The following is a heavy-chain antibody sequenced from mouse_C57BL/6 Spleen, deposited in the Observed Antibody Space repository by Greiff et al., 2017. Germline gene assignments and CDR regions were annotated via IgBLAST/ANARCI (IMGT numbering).Heavy chain of an antibody. D-gene: IGHD1-1*01. V-gene: IGHV5-16*01. CDR3: ARVTTVGYFDV. J-gene: IGHJ1*03. Sequence: DVKLVESEGGLVQPGSSMKLSCTASGFTFSDYYMAWVRQVPEKGLEWVANINYDGSSTYYLDSLKSRFIISRDNAKNILYLQMSSLKSEDTATYYCARVTTVGYFDVWGTGTTVTVSS. CDR2: INYDGSST. CDR1: GFTFSDYY.